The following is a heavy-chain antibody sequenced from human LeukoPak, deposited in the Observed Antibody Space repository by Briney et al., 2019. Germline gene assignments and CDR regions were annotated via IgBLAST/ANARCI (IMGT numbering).Heavy chain of an antibody. CDR3: ARAALFWRGFYYYYYMDV. Sequence: GGSLRLSCAASGFTFSSYWMSWARQAPGKGLEWVANIKQDGNEKYYVDSVKGRYTISRDNAKNSLSLQMNSLRAEDTAVYYCARAALFWRGFYYYYYMDVWGKGTTVTVSS. J-gene: IGHJ6*03. CDR2: IKQDGNEK. D-gene: IGHD3-3*01. CDR1: GFTFSSYW. V-gene: IGHV3-7*01.